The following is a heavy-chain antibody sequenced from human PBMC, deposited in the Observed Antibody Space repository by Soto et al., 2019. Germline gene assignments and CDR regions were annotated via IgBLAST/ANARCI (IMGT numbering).Heavy chain of an antibody. Sequence: QVQLVQSGAEVKKPGSSVQVSCKASGGTFSSYAISWVRQAPGQGLEWMGGIIPIFGTANYAQKFQGRVTITADKSTSTAYMELSSLRSEDTAVYYCARERVVVAAPNWFDPWCQGTLVTVSS. J-gene: IGHJ5*02. CDR3: ARERVVVAAPNWFDP. D-gene: IGHD2-15*01. CDR1: GGTFSSYA. CDR2: IIPIFGTA. V-gene: IGHV1-69*06.